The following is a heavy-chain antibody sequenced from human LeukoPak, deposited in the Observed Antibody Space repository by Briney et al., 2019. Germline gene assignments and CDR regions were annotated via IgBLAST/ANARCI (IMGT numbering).Heavy chain of an antibody. CDR1: GFTFDDYG. Sequence: GRSLRLSCAASGFTFDDYGMSWVRQAPGKGLEWVSGINLSGGSTGYADSEKGRFTISRDNAKNSLYLQMNSLRAEDTALYHCARSSGNYYYYGMDVWGQGTTVTVSS. CDR3: ARSSGNYYYYGMDV. J-gene: IGHJ6*02. V-gene: IGHV3-20*01. CDR2: INLSGGST.